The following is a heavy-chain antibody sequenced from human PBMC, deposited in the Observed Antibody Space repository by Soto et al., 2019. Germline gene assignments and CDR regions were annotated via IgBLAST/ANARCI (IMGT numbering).Heavy chain of an antibody. V-gene: IGHV1-69*13. CDR1: GGTFSSYA. Sequence: EASVKVSCKASGGTFSSYAISWVRQAPGQGLEWMGGIIPIFGTANYAQKFQGRVTITADESTSTAYMELSSLRSEDTAGYYCARITGTVGIWFDPWGQGTLVTVSS. CDR3: ARITGTVGIWFDP. D-gene: IGHD1-20*01. J-gene: IGHJ5*02. CDR2: IIPIFGTA.